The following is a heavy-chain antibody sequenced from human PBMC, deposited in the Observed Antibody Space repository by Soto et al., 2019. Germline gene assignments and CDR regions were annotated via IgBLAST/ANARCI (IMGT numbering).Heavy chain of an antibody. Sequence: ASVKVSCKASGYTFTSYGISWVRQAPGQGLEWMGWISAYNGNTNYAQKLQGRVTMTTDTSTSTAYMELRSLRSDDTAVYYCARDTPNWNYAPEPFDIWGQGAMVTVS. V-gene: IGHV1-18*01. J-gene: IGHJ3*02. CDR1: GYTFTSYG. D-gene: IGHD1-7*01. CDR2: ISAYNGNT. CDR3: ARDTPNWNYAPEPFDI.